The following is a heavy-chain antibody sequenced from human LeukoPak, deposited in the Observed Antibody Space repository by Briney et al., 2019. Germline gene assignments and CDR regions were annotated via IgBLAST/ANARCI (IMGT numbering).Heavy chain of an antibody. J-gene: IGHJ4*02. D-gene: IGHD3-10*01. CDR2: ISAYNGNT. CDR3: ARGSTYYYGSGSYKDY. V-gene: IGHV1-18*01. Sequence: GASVNVSCKASGYTFTSYGISWVRQAPGQGLEWMGWISAYNGNTNYAQKLQGRVTMTTDTSTSTAYMELRSLRSDDTAVYYCARGSTYYYGSGSYKDYWGQGTLVTVSS. CDR1: GYTFTSYG.